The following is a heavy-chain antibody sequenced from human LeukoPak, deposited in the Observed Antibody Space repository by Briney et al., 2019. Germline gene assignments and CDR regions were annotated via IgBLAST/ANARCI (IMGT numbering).Heavy chain of an antibody. CDR2: TYYRSKWYN. Sequence: SQTLSLTCAISGDXVSSNSAARNWIRQSPSIGLEWLGRTYYRSKWYNDYAVSMKSRITINPDTSKDQFSLQLNSVTPEDTVVYYCARDAGSGWSSFDYWGQGTLVTVSS. CDR3: ARDAGSGWSSFDY. CDR1: GDXVSSNSAA. J-gene: IGHJ4*02. V-gene: IGHV6-1*01. D-gene: IGHD6-19*01.